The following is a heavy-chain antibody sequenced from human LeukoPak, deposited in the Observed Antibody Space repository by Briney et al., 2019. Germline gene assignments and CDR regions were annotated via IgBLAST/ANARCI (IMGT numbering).Heavy chain of an antibody. CDR2: ISSSSSYI. V-gene: IGHV3-21*01. Sequence: GGSLRLSCAASGFTFSSYCMNWVRQAPGKGLEWVSSISSSSSYIYYADSVKGRFTISRDNAKNSLYLQMNSLRAEDTAVYYCARVTGYSSSWSDYWGQGTLVTVSS. CDR3: ARVTGYSSSWSDY. J-gene: IGHJ4*02. CDR1: GFTFSSYC. D-gene: IGHD6-13*01.